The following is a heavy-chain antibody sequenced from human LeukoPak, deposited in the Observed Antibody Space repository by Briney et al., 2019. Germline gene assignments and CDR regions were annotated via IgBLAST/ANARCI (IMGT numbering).Heavy chain of an antibody. Sequence: ASVKVSCKASGYTFTSYGISWVRQAPGQGLEWMGWINPNSGGTNYAQKFQGRVTMTRDTSISTAYMELSRLRSDDTAVYYCARGLAYYDSSGRLLGYAFDIWGQGTMVTVSS. J-gene: IGHJ3*02. D-gene: IGHD3-22*01. CDR2: INPNSGGT. CDR1: GYTFTSYG. V-gene: IGHV1-2*02. CDR3: ARGLAYYDSSGRLLGYAFDI.